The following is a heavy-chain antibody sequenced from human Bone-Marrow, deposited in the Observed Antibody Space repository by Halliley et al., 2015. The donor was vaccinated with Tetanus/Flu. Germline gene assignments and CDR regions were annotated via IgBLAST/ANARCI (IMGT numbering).Heavy chain of an antibody. CDR1: GASISDSNW. D-gene: IGHD4-17*01. CDR2: SHDVGAT. V-gene: IGHV4-4*02. CDR3: VRNNDYCVGY. J-gene: IGHJ4*02. Sequence: TLSLTCSVSGASISDSNWWGWVRQSPEKGLEWIGESHDVGATNYNPSLKGRVTISVDKSKRGFSLELRSVTAADTAVYYCVRNNDYCVGYWGRGILVTVSS.